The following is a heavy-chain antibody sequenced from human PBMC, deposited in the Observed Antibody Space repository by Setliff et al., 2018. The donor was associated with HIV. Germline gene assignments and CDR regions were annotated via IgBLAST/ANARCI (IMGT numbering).Heavy chain of an antibody. CDR3: TTDLGSGRFSWNNN. Sequence: PGGSLRLSCAASGFTFSTYGMQWVRQAPGKGLEWVARIRNKKNGGTTYYAAPVEGRFTISRDDSKNSLSLQMNSLKTEDTAIYYCTTDLGSGRFSWNNNWGQGTLVTVSS. CDR1: GFTFSTYG. CDR2: IRNKKNGGTT. D-gene: IGHD1-26*01. J-gene: IGHJ4*02. V-gene: IGHV3-15*01.